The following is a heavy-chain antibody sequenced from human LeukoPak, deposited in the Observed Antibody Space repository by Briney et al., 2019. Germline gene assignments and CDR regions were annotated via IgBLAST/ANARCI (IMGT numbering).Heavy chain of an antibody. D-gene: IGHD3-22*01. J-gene: IGHJ4*02. V-gene: IGHV3-15*01. CDR2: IKSKTDGGTT. Sequence: GGSLRLSCAASGFTFSNAWMSWVRQAPGKGLEWVGRIKSKTDGGTTDCAAPVKGRFTISRDDSKNTLYLQMNSLKTEDTAVYYCTTDGGYYDSSGYYPYYFDYWGQGTLVTVSS. CDR3: TTDGGYYDSSGYYPYYFDY. CDR1: GFTFSNAW.